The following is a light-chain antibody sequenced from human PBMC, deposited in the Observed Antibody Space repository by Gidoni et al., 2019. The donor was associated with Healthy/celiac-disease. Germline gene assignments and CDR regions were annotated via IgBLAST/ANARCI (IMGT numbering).Light chain of an antibody. CDR3: QQSDSTPGAT. J-gene: IGKJ3*01. CDR1: QSISSY. CDR2: AAS. V-gene: IGKV1-39*01. Sequence: DIEMTHSPSSLSASVGDRVTITCRASQSISSYLNWYQQKPGKAPKLLIYAASSLQSGVPSRFSGSGSGTDFTLTISSLQPEDFATYYCQQSDSTPGATFGPGTKVEIK.